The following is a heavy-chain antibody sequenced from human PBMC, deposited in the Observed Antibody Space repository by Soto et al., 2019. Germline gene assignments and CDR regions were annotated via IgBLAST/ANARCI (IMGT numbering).Heavy chain of an antibody. Sequence: QVQLVESGGGVVQPGRSLRLSCAASGFTFSSYGMHWVRQAPGKGLEWVAVISYDGSNKYYADSVKGRFTISRDNSKNPLYLQMNSLRAEDTAVYYCAKDEGSSTSQMGGFYYYYGMDVWGQGTTVTVSS. CDR2: ISYDGSNK. V-gene: IGHV3-30*18. J-gene: IGHJ6*02. CDR3: AKDEGSSTSQMGGFYYYYGMDV. D-gene: IGHD2-2*01. CDR1: GFTFSSYG.